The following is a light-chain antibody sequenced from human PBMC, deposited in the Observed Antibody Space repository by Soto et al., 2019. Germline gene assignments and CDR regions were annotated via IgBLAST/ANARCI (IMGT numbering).Light chain of an antibody. CDR1: SSDVGSYNL. Sequence: QSALTQPASVSGSPGQSITIPCTGISSDVGSYNLVSWYQHHPGKDPKIIIYEGSERPSGVSNRFSGSRPGNTASLTISGLQAEDEDHYYCSSYAGSSTHVVFGGGTKLTVL. CDR2: EGS. V-gene: IGLV2-23*01. CDR3: SSYAGSSTHVV. J-gene: IGLJ2*01.